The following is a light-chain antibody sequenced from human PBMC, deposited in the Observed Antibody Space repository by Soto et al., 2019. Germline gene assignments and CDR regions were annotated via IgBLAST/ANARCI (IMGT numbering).Light chain of an antibody. V-gene: IGLV2-14*01. CDR3: SSYTSSSTPVV. Sequence: QSALTQPACVSGSPGQSITISCTGTSSDVGGYNYVSWYQQHPGKAPKLMIYDVSNRPSGVSNRFSGSKSGNTASLTISGLQAKDEADYYCSSYTSSSTPVVFGGGTKLTVL. CDR1: SSDVGGYNY. CDR2: DVS. J-gene: IGLJ2*01.